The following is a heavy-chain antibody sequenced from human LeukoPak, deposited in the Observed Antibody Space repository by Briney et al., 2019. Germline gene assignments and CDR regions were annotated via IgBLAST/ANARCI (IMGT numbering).Heavy chain of an antibody. V-gene: IGHV3-21*01. CDR2: ISSSSSYI. D-gene: IGHD3-10*01. CDR1: GFTFSNYN. CDR3: ARGEYGSGSYHIDY. J-gene: IGHJ4*02. Sequence: GGSLRLSCADSGFTFSNYNMNWVRQAPGKGLEWVSSISSSSSYIYYADSVKGRFTISRDNAKNSLYLQMNSLRAEDTAVYYCARGEYGSGSYHIDYWGQGTLVTVSS.